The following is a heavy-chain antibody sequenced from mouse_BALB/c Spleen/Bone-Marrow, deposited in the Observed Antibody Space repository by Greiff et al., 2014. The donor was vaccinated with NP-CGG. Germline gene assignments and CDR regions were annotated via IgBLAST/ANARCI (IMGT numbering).Heavy chain of an antibody. CDR1: GYAFTIYL. Sequence: VQLQQSGAELVRPGTLVKVSCKASGYAFTIYLIEWIKQRPGQGLEWIGVINPGSGGSNYNEKFKGKATLTADKSSSTAYMQLSNLTSDDSAVYFCARLGRDYFDYWGQGTTLTVSS. J-gene: IGHJ2*01. V-gene: IGHV1-54*01. CDR2: INPGSGGS. CDR3: ARLGRDYFDY. D-gene: IGHD4-1*01.